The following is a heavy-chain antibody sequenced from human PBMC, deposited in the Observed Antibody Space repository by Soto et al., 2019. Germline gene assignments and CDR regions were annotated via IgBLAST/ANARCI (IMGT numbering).Heavy chain of an antibody. CDR2: FIPVYRTL. CDR1: GGSFRKSA. D-gene: IGHD3-3*01. CDR3: ATGVIWIGYFTVDS. V-gene: IGHV1-69*13. J-gene: IGHJ4*02. Sequence: SVKVSCKASGGSFRKSAINWVRQTPGQGLEWLGGFIPVYRTLNYAQKFQGRVTITADESTGTAYMTLSSLASDDTAVYYCATGVIWIGYFTVDSWGQGTRVTV.